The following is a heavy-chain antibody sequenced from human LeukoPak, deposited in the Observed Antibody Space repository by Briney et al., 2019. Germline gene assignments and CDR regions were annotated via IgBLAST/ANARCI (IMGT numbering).Heavy chain of an antibody. D-gene: IGHD3-10*01. CDR3: ARDPYYYGSGTYPRFDY. J-gene: IGHJ4*02. CDR1: GFTFSSYG. CDR2: IRYDVSNK. V-gene: IGHV3-30*02. Sequence: PGGSLRLSCAASGFTFSSYGMHWVRQAPGKGLEWVTFIRYDVSNKYYADSVKGRFTISRDNSKNTLYLQMISLRAEDTAVYYCARDPYYYGSGTYPRFDYWGQGTLVTVSS.